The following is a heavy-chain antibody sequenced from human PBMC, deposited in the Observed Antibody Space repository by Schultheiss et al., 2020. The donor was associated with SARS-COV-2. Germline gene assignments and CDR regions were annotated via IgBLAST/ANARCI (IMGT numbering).Heavy chain of an antibody. Sequence: GSLRLSCAVYGGSFSGYYWSWIRQPPGKGLEWIGEINHSGRTNYNPSLKSRVTISVDTSKNQFSLKLSSVTAADTAVYYCARDRYCSGGSCYSVMVWGQGTLVTVSS. D-gene: IGHD2-15*01. V-gene: IGHV4-34*01. CDR2: INHSGRT. J-gene: IGHJ4*02. CDR1: GGSFSGYY. CDR3: ARDRYCSGGSCYSVMV.